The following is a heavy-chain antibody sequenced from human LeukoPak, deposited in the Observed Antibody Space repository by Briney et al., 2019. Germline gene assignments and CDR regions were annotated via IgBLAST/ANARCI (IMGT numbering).Heavy chain of an antibody. CDR2: IYSDGSSI. V-gene: IGHV3-74*01. CDR1: GFTFSSYW. D-gene: IGHD6-6*01. CDR3: ARGGSSRFAGFS. Sequence: GGSLRLSCAASGFTFSSYWMHWVRQAPGKGLVWVSRIYSDGSSITYADSVKGRFTISRDNAKNTLYLEMNSLRAGDTAVYYCARGGSSRFAGFSWGQGTLVTVSS. J-gene: IGHJ5*02.